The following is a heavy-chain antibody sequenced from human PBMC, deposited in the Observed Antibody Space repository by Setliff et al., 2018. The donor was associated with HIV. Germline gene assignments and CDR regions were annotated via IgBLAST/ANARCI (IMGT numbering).Heavy chain of an antibody. J-gene: IGHJ6*03. CDR1: GYTFTGYY. CDR2: INPNSGGT. Sequence: ASVKVSCKASGYTFTGYYIHWVRQAPGQGLEWMGWINPNSGGTNYAQMFQGRVTMTRDTSTDTAYMEVSGLRSEDTAVYYCARGGHYSGSYLPRDYYMDVWGKGTTVTVSS. V-gene: IGHV1-2*02. D-gene: IGHD1-26*01. CDR3: ARGGHYSGSYLPRDYYMDV.